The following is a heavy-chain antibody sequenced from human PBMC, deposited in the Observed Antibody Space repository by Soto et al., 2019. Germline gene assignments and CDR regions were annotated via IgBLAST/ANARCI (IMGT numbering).Heavy chain of an antibody. CDR1: GFTVSSNY. CDR3: ARGADFWSGYPDY. Sequence: GGSLRLSCAASGFTVSSNYMSWVRQAPGKGLEWVSVIYSGGSTYYADSVKGRFTISRDNSKNTLYLQMNSLRAEDTAVYYCARGADFWSGYPDYWGQGTLVTVSS. V-gene: IGHV3-66*01. J-gene: IGHJ4*02. D-gene: IGHD3-3*01. CDR2: IYSGGST.